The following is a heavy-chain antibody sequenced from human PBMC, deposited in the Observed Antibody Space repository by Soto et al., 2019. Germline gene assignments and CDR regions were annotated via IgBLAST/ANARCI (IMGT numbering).Heavy chain of an antibody. D-gene: IGHD3-10*01. CDR3: ASRLTEATTMGDGFDI. CDR2: IYYSGST. CDR1: GGSIGSSSYY. V-gene: IGHV4-39*07. J-gene: IGHJ3*02. Sequence: SETLSLTCTVSGGSIGSSSYYWGWIRQPPGKGLEWIGSIYYSGSTYYNPSLKSRVTISVDMSKNQFSLRLSSVTAADTAVYYCASRLTEATTMGDGFDIWGQGTMVTVSS.